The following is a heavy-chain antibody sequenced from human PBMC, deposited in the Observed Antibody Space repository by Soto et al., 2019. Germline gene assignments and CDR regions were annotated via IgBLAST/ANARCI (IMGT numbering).Heavy chain of an antibody. CDR1: GFAFHRYG. J-gene: IGHJ4*02. Sequence: QVQLVESGGGVVQPGRSLRISCAASGFAFHRYGIHWVHQAPGKGLEWVADIWYDGTTTYYADSVKGRFTVSRDDSENTVYLQMDSLRAGDTAVYYCARDGSGGDWRFFDYWGQGTLVTVSS. D-gene: IGHD3-10*01. V-gene: IGHV3-33*01. CDR2: IWYDGTTT. CDR3: ARDGSGGDWRFFDY.